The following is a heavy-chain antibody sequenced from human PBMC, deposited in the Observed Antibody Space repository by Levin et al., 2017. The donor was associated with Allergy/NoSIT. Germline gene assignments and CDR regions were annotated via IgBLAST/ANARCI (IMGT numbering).Heavy chain of an antibody. CDR2: ISGSGGNT. V-gene: IGHV3-64*01. Sequence: LSLTCAASGFTFSSYAMHWVRQAPGKGLEYVSAISGSGGNTYYANSVKGRFTISRDNSKNTLYLQMGSLRAEDMAVYYCARRFGDYSGFDYWGQGTLVTVSS. D-gene: IGHD4-17*01. J-gene: IGHJ4*02. CDR1: GFTFSSYA. CDR3: ARRFGDYSGFDY.